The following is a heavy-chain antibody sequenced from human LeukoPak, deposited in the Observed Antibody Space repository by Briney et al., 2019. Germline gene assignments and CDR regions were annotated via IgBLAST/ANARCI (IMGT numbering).Heavy chain of an antibody. V-gene: IGHV1-69*13. Sequence: PQASVKVSCKASGGTFSSYAISWVRQAPGQGPEWMGGIIPIFGTANYAQKFQGRVTITADESTSTAYMELSSLRSEDTAVYYCARATQRGYYDILTGYYSGFDYWGQGTLVTVSS. CDR1: GGTFSSYA. J-gene: IGHJ4*02. CDR3: ARATQRGYYDILTGYYSGFDY. D-gene: IGHD3-9*01. CDR2: IIPIFGTA.